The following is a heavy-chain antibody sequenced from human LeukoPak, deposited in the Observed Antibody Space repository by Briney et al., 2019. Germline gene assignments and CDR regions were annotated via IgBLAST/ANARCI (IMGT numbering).Heavy chain of an antibody. V-gene: IGHV3-21*01. CDR2: ISDSSSYI. CDR1: GFTFSSYS. D-gene: IGHD3-10*01. CDR3: ARETMVRGVQL. J-gene: IGHJ4*02. Sequence: PGGSLRLSCAASGFTFSSYSMNWVRQAPGKGLEWVSSISDSSSYIYYADLVKGRFTISRDDAKNSLYLQMNSLRAEDTAVYYCARETMVRGVQLWGQGTLVTVSS.